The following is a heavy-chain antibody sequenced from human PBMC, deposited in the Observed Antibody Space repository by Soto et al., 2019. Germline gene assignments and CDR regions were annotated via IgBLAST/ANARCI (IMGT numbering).Heavy chain of an antibody. CDR2: VSHSGDT. Sequence: PSETLSLTCEVSGGSFNNYQWAWIRQSPEKGLEWIGEVSHSGDTNSKPSLMSRLTMSVDTSKNQFSLKLPSVTSADSAIYFCAGGPDYGDYDAWGQGTLVTVSS. D-gene: IGHD4-17*01. CDR3: AGGPDYGDYDA. V-gene: IGHV4-34*01. CDR1: GGSFNNYQ. J-gene: IGHJ5*02.